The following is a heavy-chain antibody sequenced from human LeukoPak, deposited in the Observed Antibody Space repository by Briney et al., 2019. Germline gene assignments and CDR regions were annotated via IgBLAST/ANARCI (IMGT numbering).Heavy chain of an antibody. CDR1: GFTFSSYS. CDR3: ARDLLRFLEPYNWFDP. D-gene: IGHD3-3*01. J-gene: IGHJ5*02. Sequence: PGGSLRLSCAASGFTFSSYSMNWVRQAPGKGLGWVSSISSSSSYIYYADSVKGRFTISRDNAKNSLYLQMNSLRAEDTAVYYCARDLLRFLEPYNWFDPWGQGTLVTVSS. CDR2: ISSSSSYI. V-gene: IGHV3-21*01.